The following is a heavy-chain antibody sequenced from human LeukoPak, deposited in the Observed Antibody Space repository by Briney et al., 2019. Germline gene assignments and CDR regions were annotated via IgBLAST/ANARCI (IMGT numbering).Heavy chain of an antibody. CDR2: IYYSGST. V-gene: IGHV4-39*01. CDR1: GGSISSSSYY. Sequence: SETLSLTCTVSGGSISSSSYYWGWIRQPPGKGLEWIGSIYYSGSTYYNPSLKSRVTISVDTSKNQFSLKLSSVTAADTAVYYCASEVAIFGVVIIERWFDPWGQGTLVTVSS. D-gene: IGHD3-3*01. J-gene: IGHJ5*02. CDR3: ASEVAIFGVVIIERWFDP.